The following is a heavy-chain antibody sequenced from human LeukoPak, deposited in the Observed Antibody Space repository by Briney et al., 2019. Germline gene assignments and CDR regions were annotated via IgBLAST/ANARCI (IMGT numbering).Heavy chain of an antibody. CDR3: ARGGVGAMRGLFWGH. CDR2: IYSSGST. V-gene: IGHV4-59*01. J-gene: IGHJ4*02. D-gene: IGHD1-26*01. CDR1: GGSISGYY. Sequence: PSETLSLTCSVSGGSISGYYWSWIRQTLGKGLQWIGYIYSSGSTSYNPSLKSRVSISVDTSKNQFSLKLNSVTAADTAVYYCARGGVGAMRGLFWGHWGQGTLVTVSS.